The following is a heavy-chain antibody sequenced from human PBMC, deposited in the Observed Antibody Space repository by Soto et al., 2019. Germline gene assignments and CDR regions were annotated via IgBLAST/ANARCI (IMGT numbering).Heavy chain of an antibody. D-gene: IGHD2-15*01. J-gene: IGHJ4*02. V-gene: IGHV4-30-2*01. Sequence: SETLSLTCAVSGGSISSGGYSWSWIRQPPGKGLEWIGYIYHSGSTYCNPSLKSRVTISVDRSKNQFSLKLSAVTAADTAVYYCASEPRVYCSGGSCCSPGYFGCWSQETLVTVSS. CDR1: GGSISSGGYS. CDR2: IYHSGST. CDR3: ASEPRVYCSGGSCCSPGYFGC.